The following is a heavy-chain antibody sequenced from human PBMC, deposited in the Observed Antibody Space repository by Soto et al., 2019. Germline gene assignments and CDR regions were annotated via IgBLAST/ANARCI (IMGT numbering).Heavy chain of an antibody. CDR1: GFIFSTYG. J-gene: IGHJ5*02. D-gene: IGHD4-17*01. CDR2: ISYDGNNK. CDR3: ATDLRLTTITTVGA. Sequence: QVQLVESGGGVVQPGRSLRLSCAASGFIFSTYGMHWVRQAPGKGLEWLSVISYDGNNKYYADSVKGRFTISRDNSKNTRWLQMDSRRTEDTAVYYCATDLRLTTITTVGAWGQGTLVTVAS. V-gene: IGHV3-30*03.